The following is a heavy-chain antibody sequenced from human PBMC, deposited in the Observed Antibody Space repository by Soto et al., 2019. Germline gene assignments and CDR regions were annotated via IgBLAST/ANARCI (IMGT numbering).Heavy chain of an antibody. Sequence: GGSLRLSCAASGFTFSSYAMSWVRQAPGKGLEWVSAISGSGGGTYYADSVKGRFTISRDNSKNTLYLQMNSLRAEDTAVYYCAKDVEWELHAFGIWGQETRGTVSS. V-gene: IGHV3-23*01. D-gene: IGHD1-26*01. CDR2: ISGSGGGT. J-gene: IGHJ3*02. CDR1: GFTFSSYA. CDR3: AKDVEWELHAFGI.